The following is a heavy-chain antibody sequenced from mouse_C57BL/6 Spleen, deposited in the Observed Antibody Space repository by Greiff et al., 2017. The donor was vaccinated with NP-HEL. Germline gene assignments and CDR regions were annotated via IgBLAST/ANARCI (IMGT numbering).Heavy chain of an antibody. CDR3: ARGRRDYYAMDY. V-gene: IGHV1-26*01. J-gene: IGHJ4*01. D-gene: IGHD3-3*01. CDR2: INPNNGGT. CDR1: GYTFTDYY. Sequence: EVQLQQSGPELVKPGASVKISCKASGYTFTDYYMNWVKQSHGKSLEWIGDINPNNGGTSYNQKFKGKATLTVDKSSSTAYMELRSLTSEDSAVYYCARGRRDYYAMDYWGQGTSVTVSS.